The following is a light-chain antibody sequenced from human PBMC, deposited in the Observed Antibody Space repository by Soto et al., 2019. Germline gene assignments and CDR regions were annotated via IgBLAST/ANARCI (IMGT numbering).Light chain of an antibody. CDR1: QGISSY. CDR3: QQLNSYLPFT. J-gene: IGKJ3*01. Sequence: DIPLTQSPSFLSASVGDRVTITCRASQGISSYLGWYQQKPGKAPKLLIYGASTLQSGVPSRFSGSGSGTEFTLTISSLQSEDFGTYYCQQLNSYLPFTFGPGTKVDIK. V-gene: IGKV1-9*01. CDR2: GAS.